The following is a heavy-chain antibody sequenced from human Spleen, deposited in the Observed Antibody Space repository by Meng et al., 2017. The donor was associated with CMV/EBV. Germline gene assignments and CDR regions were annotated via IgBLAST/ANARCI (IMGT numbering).Heavy chain of an antibody. CDR2: INHSGSA. J-gene: IGHJ4*02. CDR1: GESLGGYY. D-gene: IGHD6-6*01. CDR3: ARQYSSSYYSDY. V-gene: IGHV4-34*01. Sequence: SETLSLTCAVYGESLGGYYWSWIRQRPRKGLEWIGEINHSGSAEYNPSLKSRVTISVDTSKKQFSLKLSAVTAADTAVYYCARQYSSSYYSDYWGQGTLVTVSS.